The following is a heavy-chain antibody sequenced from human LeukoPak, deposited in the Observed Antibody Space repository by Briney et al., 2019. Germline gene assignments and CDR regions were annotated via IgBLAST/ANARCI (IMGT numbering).Heavy chain of an antibody. CDR2: ISSSSSYI. CDR1: GFTFSSYS. Sequence: GGSLRLSCAASGFTFSSYSMNWVRQAPGKGLEWVSSISSSSSYIYYADSVKGRFTISRDNAKNSLYLQMNSLGAEDTAVYYCARDVPGDLYFDYWGQGTLVTVSS. CDR3: ARDVPGDLYFDY. V-gene: IGHV3-21*01. J-gene: IGHJ4*02.